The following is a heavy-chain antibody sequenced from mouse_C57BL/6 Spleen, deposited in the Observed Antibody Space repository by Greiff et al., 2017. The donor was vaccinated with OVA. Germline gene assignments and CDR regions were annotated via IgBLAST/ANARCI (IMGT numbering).Heavy chain of an antibody. CDR2: INPNYGTT. Sequence: VHVKQSGPELVKPGASVKISCKASGYSFTDYNMNWVKQSNGKSLEWIGVINPNYGTTSYNQKFKGKATLTVDQSSSTAYMQLNSLTSEDSAVYYCARAYYSGYAMDYWGQGTSVTVSS. V-gene: IGHV1-39*01. CDR3: ARAYYSGYAMDY. J-gene: IGHJ4*01. D-gene: IGHD2-12*01. CDR1: GYSFTDYN.